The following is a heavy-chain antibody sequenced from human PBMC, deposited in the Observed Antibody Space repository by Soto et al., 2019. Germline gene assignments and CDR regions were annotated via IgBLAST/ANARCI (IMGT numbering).Heavy chain of an antibody. J-gene: IGHJ6*03. CDR2: ISSSGSTI. V-gene: IGHV3-11*01. CDR3: ARGVSDTPWGYYYYYMDV. CDR1: GFTFSDYY. Sequence: GSLRLSGAASGFTFSDYYMSWIRQAPGKGLEWVSYISSSGSTIYYADSVKGRFTISRDNAKNSLYLQMNSLRAEDTAVYYCARGVSDTPWGYYYYYMDVWGKGTTVTXSS. D-gene: IGHD1-26*01.